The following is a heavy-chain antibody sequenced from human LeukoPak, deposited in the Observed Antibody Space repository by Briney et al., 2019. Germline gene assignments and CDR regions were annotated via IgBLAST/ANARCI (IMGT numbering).Heavy chain of an antibody. J-gene: IGHJ4*02. V-gene: IGHV3-7*01. CDR2: INQDGSEK. Sequence: GGSLRLSCAASGFTFSSYWMSWVRQAPGKGLEWLANINQDGSEKYYVDSVKGRFTISRDNAKNSLYLQMNSLRAEDTAVYYCARGLHDILTGYSHDYWGQGTLVTVSS. D-gene: IGHD3-9*01. CDR1: GFTFSSYW. CDR3: ARGLHDILTGYSHDY.